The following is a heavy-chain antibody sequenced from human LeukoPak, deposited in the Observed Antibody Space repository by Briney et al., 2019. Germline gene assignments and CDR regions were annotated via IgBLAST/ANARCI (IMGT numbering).Heavy chain of an antibody. CDR1: GVSLSGYY. D-gene: IGHD3-22*01. V-gene: IGHV4-34*01. CDR2: INHSGST. J-gene: IGHJ4*02. CDR3: ASLTMIVVP. Sequence: NSSETLSLTCAVYGVSLSGYYWSWIRQSPGKGLEWIGEINHSGSTNYSPSLKSRVTISVDTSKNQFSLKLSSVTAADTAVYYCASLTMIVVPWGQGTLVTVSS.